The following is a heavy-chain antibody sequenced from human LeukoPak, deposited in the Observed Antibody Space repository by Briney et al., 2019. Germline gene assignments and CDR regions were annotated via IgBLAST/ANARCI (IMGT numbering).Heavy chain of an antibody. CDR1: GGSVSSGSYY. CDR3: ASPRSYYDSSGYYIS. CDR2: IYYSGST. J-gene: IGHJ5*02. Sequence: SQTLSLTCTVSGGSVSSGSYYWSWIRQPPGKGLEWIGYIYYSGSTNYNPSLKSRVTISVDTSKNQFSLKLSSVTAADTAVYYCASPRSYYDSSGYYISWGQGTLVTVSS. V-gene: IGHV4-61*01. D-gene: IGHD3-22*01.